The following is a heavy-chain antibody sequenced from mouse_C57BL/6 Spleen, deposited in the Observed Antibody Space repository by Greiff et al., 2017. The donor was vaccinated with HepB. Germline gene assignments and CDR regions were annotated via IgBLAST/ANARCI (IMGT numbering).Heavy chain of an antibody. CDR3: ARALSTVVAPDYFDY. V-gene: IGHV5-4*01. CDR2: ISDGGSYT. J-gene: IGHJ2*01. CDR1: GFTFSSYA. Sequence: EVQLVESGGGLVKPGGSLKLSCAASGFTFSSYAMSWVRQTPEKRLEWVATISDGGSYTYYPDNVKGRFTISRDNAKNNLYLQMSHLKSEDTAMYYCARALSTVVAPDYFDYWGQGTTLTVSS. D-gene: IGHD1-1*01.